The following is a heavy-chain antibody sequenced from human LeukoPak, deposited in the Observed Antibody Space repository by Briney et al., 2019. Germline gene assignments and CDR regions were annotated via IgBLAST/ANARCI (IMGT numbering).Heavy chain of an antibody. V-gene: IGHV3-53*01. CDR1: GFTVSSNY. Sequence: PGGSLRLSCAASGFTVSSNYMSWVRQAPGKGLEWVSVIYSGGSTYYADSVKGRFTISRDNSTNTLYLQMNSLRAGDTAVYYCAGRGLGHGSEVWGKGTTVTVSS. J-gene: IGHJ6*04. CDR2: IYSGGST. D-gene: IGHD6-19*01. CDR3: AGRGLGHGSEV.